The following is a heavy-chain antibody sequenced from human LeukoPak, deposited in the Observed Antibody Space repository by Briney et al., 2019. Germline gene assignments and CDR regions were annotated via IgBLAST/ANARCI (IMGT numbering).Heavy chain of an antibody. J-gene: IGHJ5*02. CDR1: GFTFSSYG. CDR3: ARQNWNERGNWFDP. Sequence: GGSLRLSCAASGFTFSSYGMHWVRQAPGKGLEWVAFIRYDGSNKYYADSVKGRFTISRDNSKNTLYLQMNSLRAEDTAVYYCARQNWNERGNWFDPWGQGTLVTVSS. CDR2: IRYDGSNK. V-gene: IGHV3-30*02. D-gene: IGHD1-1*01.